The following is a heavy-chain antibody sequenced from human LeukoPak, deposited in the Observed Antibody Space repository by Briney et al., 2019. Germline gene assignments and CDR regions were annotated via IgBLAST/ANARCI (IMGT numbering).Heavy chain of an antibody. CDR3: ARDRASSAYYYYYYGMDV. Sequence: GGSLRLSCAASGFTFSSYSMNWVRQAPGKGLEWVSSISSSSSYIYYADSVKGRFTISRDNAKNSLYLQMNSLRAEDTAVYYCARDRASSAYYYYYYGMDVWGQGTTVTVSS. CDR2: ISSSSSYI. D-gene: IGHD6-6*01. V-gene: IGHV3-21*01. CDR1: GFTFSSYS. J-gene: IGHJ6*02.